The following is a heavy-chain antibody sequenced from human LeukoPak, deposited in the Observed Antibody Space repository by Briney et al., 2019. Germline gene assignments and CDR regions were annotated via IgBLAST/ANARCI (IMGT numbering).Heavy chain of an antibody. CDR3: AKKAAGGAAGTRTVWVDYFDY. D-gene: IGHD6-13*01. CDR2: ISGSGGST. V-gene: IGHV3-23*01. CDR1: GFPFSSYA. J-gene: IGHJ4*02. Sequence: GGSLRLSCAASGFPFSSYAMSWVRQAPGKGLEWVSDISGSGGSTYYADSVKGRFTISRDNSKNTLYLQMNSLRAEDTAVYDCAKKAAGGAAGTRTVWVDYFDYWGQGTLVTVSS.